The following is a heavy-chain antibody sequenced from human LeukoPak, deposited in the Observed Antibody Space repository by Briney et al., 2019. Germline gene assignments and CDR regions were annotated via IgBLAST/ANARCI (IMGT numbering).Heavy chain of an antibody. V-gene: IGHV3-74*01. J-gene: IGHJ5*02. D-gene: IGHD2/OR15-2a*01. CDR1: GFTFSTFW. CDR2: INSGGSST. CDR3: ARGPSSTNFYVGDH. Sequence: PGGSLRLSCAPSGFTFSTFWMHWVRQAPGKGLVWVSRINSGGSSTSYADSVKGRFTISRDNAKNTLYLQMNSLRAEDAAVYYCARGPSSTNFYVGDHWGQGTLVTVSS.